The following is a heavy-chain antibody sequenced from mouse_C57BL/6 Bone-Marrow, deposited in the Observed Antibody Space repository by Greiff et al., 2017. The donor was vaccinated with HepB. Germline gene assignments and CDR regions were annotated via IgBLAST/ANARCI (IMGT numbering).Heavy chain of an antibody. CDR3: ARASHYYGSSSWYFDV. D-gene: IGHD1-1*01. Sequence: VQLQQPGTELVKPGASVKLSCKASGYTFTSYWMHWVTQRPGQGLEWIGNINPSNGGTNYNETFKSKATLTVDKSSSTAYMQLSSLTSEDSAVYYCARASHYYGSSSWYFDVWGTGTTVTVSS. V-gene: IGHV1-53*01. CDR2: INPSNGGT. CDR1: GYTFTSYW. J-gene: IGHJ1*03.